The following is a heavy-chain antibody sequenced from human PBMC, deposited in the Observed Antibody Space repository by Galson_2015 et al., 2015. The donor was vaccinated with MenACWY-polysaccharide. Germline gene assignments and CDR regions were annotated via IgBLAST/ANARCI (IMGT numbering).Heavy chain of an antibody. D-gene: IGHD3-22*01. CDR1: GFTFSSYG. V-gene: IGHV3-30*18. J-gene: IGHJ6*03. CDR2: ISYDGSNK. Sequence: CAASGFTFSSYGMHWVRQAPGKGLEWVAVISYDGSNKYYADSVKGRFTISRDNSKNTLYLQMNSLRAEDTAVYYCAKDGYYYDSSGYYYYYYYYMDVWGKGTTATVSS. CDR3: AKDGYYYDSSGYYYYYYYYMDV.